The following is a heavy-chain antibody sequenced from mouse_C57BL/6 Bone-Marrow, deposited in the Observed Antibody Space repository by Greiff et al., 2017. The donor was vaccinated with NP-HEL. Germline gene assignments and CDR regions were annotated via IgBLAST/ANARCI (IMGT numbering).Heavy chain of an antibody. CDR2: ISSGGSYT. J-gene: IGHJ4*01. CDR1: GFTFSSYG. Sequence: EVKLVESGGDLVKPGGSLKLSCAASGFTFSSYGMSWVRQTPDKRLEWVATISSGGSYTYYPDSLKGRFTISRDNAKNTLYLQMSSLKSEDTAMYYCARLGNPYAMDYWGQGTSVTVSS. D-gene: IGHD2-1*01. V-gene: IGHV5-6*01. CDR3: ARLGNPYAMDY.